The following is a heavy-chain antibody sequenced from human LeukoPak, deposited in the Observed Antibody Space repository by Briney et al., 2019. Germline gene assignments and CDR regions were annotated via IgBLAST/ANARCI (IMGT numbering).Heavy chain of an antibody. CDR3: ASCYYYDSSGYDYYYYYGMDV. CDR2: INPSGGST. Sequence: ASVKVSCKASGYTFTSYYMHWVRQAPGQGLEWMGIINPSGGSTSYAQKFQGRVTMTRDTSTSTVYMELSSLRSEDTAVYYCASCYYYDSSGYDYYYYYGMDVWGQGTTVTVSS. D-gene: IGHD3-22*01. V-gene: IGHV1-46*01. CDR1: GYTFTSYY. J-gene: IGHJ6*02.